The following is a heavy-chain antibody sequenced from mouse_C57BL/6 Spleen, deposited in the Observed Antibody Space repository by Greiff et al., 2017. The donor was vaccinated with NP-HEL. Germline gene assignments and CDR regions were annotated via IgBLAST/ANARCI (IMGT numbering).Heavy chain of an antibody. J-gene: IGHJ4*01. Sequence: QVQLQQPGAELVKPGASVKVSCKASGYTFTSYWMHWVKQRPGQGLEWIGRIYPSDSDTNYNQKFKGKATLPVDQSSSTAYMQLSSLTSEDSAVYDCAIGYGSFYAMDYWGQGTSVTVSS. CDR1: GYTFTSYW. CDR2: IYPSDSDT. CDR3: AIGYGSFYAMDY. V-gene: IGHV1-74*01. D-gene: IGHD1-1*01.